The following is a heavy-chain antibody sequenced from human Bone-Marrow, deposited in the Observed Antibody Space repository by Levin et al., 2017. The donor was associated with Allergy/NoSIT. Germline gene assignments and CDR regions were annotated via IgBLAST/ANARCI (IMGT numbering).Heavy chain of an antibody. V-gene: IGHV4-59*01. CDR3: ARSRNLLGGVTLIGDFDY. CDR1: GGSISSYY. Sequence: PSETLSLTCTVSGGSISSYYWSWIRQPPGKGLEWIGYIYYSGSTNYNPSLKSRVTISVDTSKNQFSLKLSSVTAADTAVYYCARSRNLLGGVTLIGDFDYWGQGTLVTVSS. CDR2: IYYSGST. D-gene: IGHD3-16*01. J-gene: IGHJ4*02.